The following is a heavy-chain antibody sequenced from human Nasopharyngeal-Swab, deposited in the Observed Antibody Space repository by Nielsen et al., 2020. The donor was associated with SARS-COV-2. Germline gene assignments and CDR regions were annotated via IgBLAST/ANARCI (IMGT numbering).Heavy chain of an antibody. CDR2: IWYDGSNK. D-gene: IGHD1-26*01. Sequence: VRQAPGKGLEWVAVIWYDGSNKYYADSVKGRFTISRDNSKNTLYLQMNSLRAEDTAVYYCARERYSGSYGYWGQGTLVTVSS. J-gene: IGHJ4*02. V-gene: IGHV3-33*01. CDR3: ARERYSGSYGY.